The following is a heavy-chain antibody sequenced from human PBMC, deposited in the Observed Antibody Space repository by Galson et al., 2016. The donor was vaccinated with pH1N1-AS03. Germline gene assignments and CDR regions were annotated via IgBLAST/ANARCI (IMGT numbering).Heavy chain of an antibody. CDR2: ISWNSGST. CDR1: GFIFDDYA. V-gene: IGHV3-9*01. D-gene: IGHD6-6*01. CDR3: VKEGGYRSSSVFEY. Sequence: SLRLSCAASGFIFDDYAMHWVRQAPGEGLEWVSGISWNSGSTGYADSVKGRFTISRDNAKNSLYLQMNSLRVEDAALYYCVKEGGYRSSSVFEYWGQGTLVTVSS. J-gene: IGHJ4*02.